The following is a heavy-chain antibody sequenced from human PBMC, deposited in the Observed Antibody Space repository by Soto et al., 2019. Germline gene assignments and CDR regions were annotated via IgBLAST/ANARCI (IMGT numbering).Heavy chain of an antibody. CDR3: AVDTMIVVAPDAFDI. CDR1: GFTFGSYA. V-gene: IGHV3-30-3*01. Sequence: LRLSCAASGFTFGSYAMHWVRQAPGKGLEWVAVISYDGSNKYYADSVKGRFTISRDNSKNTLYLQMNSLRAEDTAVYYCAVDTMIVVAPDAFDIWGQGTMVTVSS. CDR2: ISYDGSNK. J-gene: IGHJ3*02. D-gene: IGHD3-22*01.